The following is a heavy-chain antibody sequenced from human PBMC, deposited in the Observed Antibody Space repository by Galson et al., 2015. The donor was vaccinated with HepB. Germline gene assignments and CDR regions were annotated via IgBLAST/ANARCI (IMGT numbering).Heavy chain of an antibody. Sequence: SLRLSCAASGFTFSSYSMNRVRQAPGKGLEWVSSLSSSSSTIYYADSVKDRFTISSDNAKNSLYLQMNSLRAEDTAVYYCARGREYSSSRAPDYWGQGTLVTVSS. J-gene: IGHJ4*02. V-gene: IGHV3-48*01. CDR2: LSSSSSTI. D-gene: IGHD6-13*01. CDR3: ARGREYSSSRAPDY. CDR1: GFTFSSYS.